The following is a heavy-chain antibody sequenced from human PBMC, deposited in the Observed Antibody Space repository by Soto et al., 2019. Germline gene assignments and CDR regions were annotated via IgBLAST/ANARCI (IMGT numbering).Heavy chain of an antibody. V-gene: IGHV1-46*03. CDR2: INPSGGST. CDR1: GYTFTSYY. CDR3: ARDQEPSTLYYDYYYMDV. Sequence: QVQLVQSGAEVKKPGASVTVSCKASGYTFTSYYIHWVRQAPGQGLEWMGIINPSGGSTNYAQKFQGRVTMARDRSTSTVYMEVSGLRSEDTAVYYCARDQEPSTLYYDYYYMDVWGKGTTVTVSS. J-gene: IGHJ6*03.